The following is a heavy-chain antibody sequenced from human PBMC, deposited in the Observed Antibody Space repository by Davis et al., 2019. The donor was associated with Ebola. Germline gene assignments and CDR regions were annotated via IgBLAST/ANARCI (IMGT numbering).Heavy chain of an antibody. Sequence: PGGSLRLSCAASGFTFSSYGMHWVRQAPGKGLEWVAVIWHDGSNKYYADSVKGRFTISRDNSKNTLYLQMNSLRAEDTAVYYCARAAYREQVAFDIWGQGTMVTVSS. V-gene: IGHV3-33*01. CDR1: GFTFSSYG. CDR3: ARAAYREQVAFDI. J-gene: IGHJ3*02. CDR2: IWHDGSNK. D-gene: IGHD1/OR15-1a*01.